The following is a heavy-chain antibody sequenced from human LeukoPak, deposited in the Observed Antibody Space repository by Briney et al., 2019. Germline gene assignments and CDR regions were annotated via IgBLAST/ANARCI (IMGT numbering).Heavy chain of an antibody. Sequence: SETLSPTCSVSGCSISSSSYYWVCIRQPPGMGLEWIGSIYYSGITYYNQSLKSRATVSVDTSKHQFSLNLNSVTAADTAVYYCARRNGHSWDVGNWFAPWGQGTVVTVSS. CDR3: ARRNGHSWDVGNWFAP. J-gene: IGHJ5*02. CDR1: GCSISSSSYY. D-gene: IGHD6-13*01. V-gene: IGHV4-39*01. CDR2: IYYSGIT.